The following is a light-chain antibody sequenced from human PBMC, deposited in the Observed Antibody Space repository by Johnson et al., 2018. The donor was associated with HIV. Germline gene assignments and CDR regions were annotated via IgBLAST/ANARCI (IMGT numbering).Light chain of an antibody. CDR1: SSNIGNNY. Sequence: QSVLTQPPSVSAAPGQTVTISCSGSSSNIGNNYVSWYQQLPGTVTKLLIYDNNKRPSGIPDRFSGSKSGTSATLGITGLQTGDEADYYCGTWDSGLGAVYVFGPGTKVTFL. J-gene: IGLJ1*01. CDR3: GTWDSGLGAVYV. V-gene: IGLV1-51*01. CDR2: DNN.